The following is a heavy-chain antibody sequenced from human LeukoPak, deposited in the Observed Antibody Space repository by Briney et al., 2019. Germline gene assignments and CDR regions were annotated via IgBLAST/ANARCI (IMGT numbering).Heavy chain of an antibody. CDR2: IYYNGIT. V-gene: IGHV4-39*01. CDR1: GGSISSSSYY. J-gene: IGHJ4*02. D-gene: IGHD3-22*01. CDR3: ASQYDSSGYLVGFDY. Sequence: SETLSLTCTVSGGSISSSSYYWGWIRQPPGKGLEWIGSIYYNGITYYSPSLKSRVTMSIDTSSNQFSLKLSSVTAADTAIYYCASQYDSSGYLVGFDYWGQGTLVTVSS.